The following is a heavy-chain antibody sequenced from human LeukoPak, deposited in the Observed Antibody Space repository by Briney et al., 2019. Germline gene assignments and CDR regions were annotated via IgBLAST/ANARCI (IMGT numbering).Heavy chain of an antibody. D-gene: IGHD6-19*01. Sequence: GGSLRLSCAASGFTFSTYIMNWVRQAPGKELEWVSSISGSSTYIDYADSVGGRLTISRDNAENSLYLQVNSLRAEDTAVYYCARYGSGWFVDSWGQGTLVTVSS. V-gene: IGHV3-21*01. CDR2: ISGSSTYI. CDR1: GFTFSTYI. J-gene: IGHJ4*02. CDR3: ARYGSGWFVDS.